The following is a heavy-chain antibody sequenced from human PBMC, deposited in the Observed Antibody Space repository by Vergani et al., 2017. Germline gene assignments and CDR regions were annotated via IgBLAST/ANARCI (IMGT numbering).Heavy chain of an antibody. CDR2: IKSKTDGGTT. CDR3: TTENWGWPPTSYYFDY. D-gene: IGHD7-27*01. J-gene: IGHJ4*02. CDR1: GFTFSSYW. Sequence: EVQLVESGGGLVQPGGSLRLSCAASGFTFSSYWMSWVRQAPGKGLEWVGRIKSKTDGGTTDYAAPVKGRFTISRDDSKNTLYLQMNSLKTEDTAVYYCTTENWGWPPTSYYFDYWGQGTLVTVSS. V-gene: IGHV3-15*01.